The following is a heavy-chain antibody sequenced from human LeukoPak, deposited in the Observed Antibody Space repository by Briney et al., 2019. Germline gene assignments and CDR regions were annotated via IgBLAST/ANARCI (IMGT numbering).Heavy chain of an antibody. CDR3: VRSAFHAGSGNYYDY. CDR2: IDNAGSIT. V-gene: IGHV3-74*03. CDR1: GFTFSNYW. J-gene: IGHJ4*02. D-gene: IGHD3-22*01. Sequence: PGRSLRLSCAASGFTFSNYWIHWVRQAPGKGLVWVSRIDNAGSITTYADSVKGRFTISRDNAENTLYLQMNRLRVEDTAVYYCVRSAFHAGSGNYYDYWGQRTLVTVSS.